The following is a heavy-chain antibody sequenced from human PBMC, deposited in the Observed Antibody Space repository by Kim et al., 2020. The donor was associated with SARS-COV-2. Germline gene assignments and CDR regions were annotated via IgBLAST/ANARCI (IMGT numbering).Heavy chain of an antibody. J-gene: IGHJ6*02. CDR3: ARYDVATICYGMDV. V-gene: IGHV3-21*06. D-gene: IGHD5-12*01. CDR1: GFTFRAYN. CDR2: ISTTGTYI. Sequence: GGSLRLSCVASGFTFRAYNMHWVRQAPGKGLEWVSSISTTGTYIQYADSVKGRFTVSRDNAKNSLYLQMSSLRVQDMAVYYCARYDVATICYGMDVWGQGTTVTVSS.